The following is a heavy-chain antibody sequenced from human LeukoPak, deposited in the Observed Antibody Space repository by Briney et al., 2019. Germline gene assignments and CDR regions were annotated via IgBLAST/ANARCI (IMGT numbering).Heavy chain of an antibody. V-gene: IGHV3-33*01. CDR1: GFTFSRFG. D-gene: IGHD2/OR15-2a*01. CDR3: ARVNRGALDY. J-gene: IGHJ4*02. CDR2: IWYDGSNQ. Sequence: GGSLRLSCEASGFTFSRFGMHWVRQAPGKGLEWVAVIWYDGSNQDYADSVKGRFTISRDNSKNTLYLQMNSLRAEDTAVYYCARVNRGALDYWGQGTLVTVSS.